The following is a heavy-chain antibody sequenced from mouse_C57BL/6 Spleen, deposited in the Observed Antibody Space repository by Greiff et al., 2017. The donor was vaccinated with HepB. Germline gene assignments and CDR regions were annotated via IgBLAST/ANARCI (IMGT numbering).Heavy chain of an antibody. CDR3: ARLGYDYDERVFDY. D-gene: IGHD2-4*01. V-gene: IGHV1-81*01. Sequence: VQLQQSGAELARPGASVKLSCKASGYTFTSYGISWVKQRTGQGLEWIGEIYPRSGNTSYNEKFKGKATLTADKSSSTAYMELRSLTSEDSAVYFCARLGYDYDERVFDYWGQGTTLTVSS. CDR1: GYTFTSYG. J-gene: IGHJ2*01. CDR2: IYPRSGNT.